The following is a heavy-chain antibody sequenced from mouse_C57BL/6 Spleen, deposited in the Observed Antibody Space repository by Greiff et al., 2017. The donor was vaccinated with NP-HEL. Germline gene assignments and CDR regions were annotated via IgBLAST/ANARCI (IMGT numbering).Heavy chain of an antibody. V-gene: IGHV1-26*01. CDR3: ARNYDGYYDWYFDV. Sequence: VQLQQSGPELVKPGASVKISCKASGYTFTDYYMNWVKQSHGKSLEWIGDINPNNGGTSYNQKFKGKATLTVDKSSSTAYMELRSLTAEDSAVYYCARNYDGYYDWYFDVWGTGTTVTVSS. CDR2: INPNNGGT. J-gene: IGHJ1*03. CDR1: GYTFTDYY. D-gene: IGHD2-3*01.